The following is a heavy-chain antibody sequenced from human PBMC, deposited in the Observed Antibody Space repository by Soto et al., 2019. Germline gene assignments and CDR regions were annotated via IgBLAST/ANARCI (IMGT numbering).Heavy chain of an antibody. D-gene: IGHD3-3*02. CDR1: GFSLSTSGVG. J-gene: IGHJ5*02. Sequence: QITLKESGPPLVKPTQTLTLTCTFSGFSLSTSGVGVGWIRQPPGKALEWLALIYWDDDNRYSPSVKSRLTITKDTSKNQVVLTMTNMDPVDTATYYGAHHLEAPTYNWFDPWGQGTLVTVST. V-gene: IGHV2-5*02. CDR3: AHHLEAPTYNWFDP. CDR2: IYWDDDN.